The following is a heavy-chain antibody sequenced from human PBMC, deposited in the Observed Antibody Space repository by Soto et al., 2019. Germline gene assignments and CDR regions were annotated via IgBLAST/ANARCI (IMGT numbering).Heavy chain of an antibody. CDR1: GGSLSGATYS. J-gene: IGHJ4*02. Sequence: SESLSLTCGVSGGSLSGATYSWNWIRQPPGKGLEWIGYIFPSGTTYYNPSLKSRVTISIDVSKNQFSLSLRSLTAADTAVYYCARSREFDYWSQGTLVTVSS. CDR3: ARSREFDY. V-gene: IGHV4-30-2*01. CDR2: IFPSGTT.